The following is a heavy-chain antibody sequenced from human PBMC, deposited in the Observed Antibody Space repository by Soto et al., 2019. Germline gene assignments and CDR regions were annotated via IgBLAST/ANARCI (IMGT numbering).Heavy chain of an antibody. Sequence: SETLSLTCTVSGASISSGDNSWNWVRQHPGEGLEWIGSVYKSGDTSYTPSLKSRVIISADMSANQFSLQLTSVTAADTAIYYCVRGISYWGLGTLVTVSS. CDR3: VRGISY. CDR1: GASISSGDNS. V-gene: IGHV4-31*03. CDR2: VYKSGDT. D-gene: IGHD6-6*01. J-gene: IGHJ4*02.